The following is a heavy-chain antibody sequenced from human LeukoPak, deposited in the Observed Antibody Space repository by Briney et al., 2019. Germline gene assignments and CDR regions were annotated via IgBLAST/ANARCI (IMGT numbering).Heavy chain of an antibody. CDR3: ARAPRSSWSRKNIYYFDY. D-gene: IGHD6-13*01. CDR2: IYYSGST. CDR1: GGSISSYY. Sequence: SETLSLTCTVSGGSISSYYWSWIRQPPGKGLEWIGYIYYSGSTNYNPSLKSRVTISVDTSKNQFSLKLSSVTAADTAVYYCARAPRSSWSRKNIYYFDYWGQGTLVTVSS. J-gene: IGHJ4*02. V-gene: IGHV4-59*12.